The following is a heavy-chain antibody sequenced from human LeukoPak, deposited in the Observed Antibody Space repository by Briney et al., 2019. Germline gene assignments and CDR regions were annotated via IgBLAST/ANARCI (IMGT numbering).Heavy chain of an antibody. CDR3: ASVGATGGSFDY. CDR2: IYYSGST. D-gene: IGHD1-26*01. V-gene: IGHV4-59*01. Sequence: SETLSLTCAVSGGSISSYYWSWIRQPPGKGLEWIGYIYYSGSTNYNPSLKSRVTISVDTSKNQFSLKLSSVTAADTAVYYCASVGATGGSFDYWGQGTLVTVSS. CDR1: GGSISSYY. J-gene: IGHJ4*02.